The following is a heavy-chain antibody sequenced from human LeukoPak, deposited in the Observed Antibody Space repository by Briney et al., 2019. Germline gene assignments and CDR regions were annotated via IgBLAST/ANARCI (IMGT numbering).Heavy chain of an antibody. CDR1: GFTFSDFA. Sequence: GGSLRLSCAASGFTFSDFAMSWVRQAPGKGLQWVSSITSTGSNTYYTDSVKGRFTISSDNSKNPLYLRVNRLSAEDTAVFYCARDIQGSFNYWGQGTLVNVSS. CDR2: ITSTGSNT. CDR3: ARDIQGSFNY. V-gene: IGHV3-23*01. J-gene: IGHJ4*02.